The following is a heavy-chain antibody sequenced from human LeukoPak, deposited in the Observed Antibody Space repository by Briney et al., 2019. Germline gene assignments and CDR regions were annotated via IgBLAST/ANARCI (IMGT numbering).Heavy chain of an antibody. J-gene: IGHJ6*03. CDR2: IYSGGST. D-gene: IGHD5-12*01. CDR1: GFTFSSYG. CDR3: ARVVSDYEYYYYMDV. V-gene: IGHV3-53*01. Sequence: GESLRLSCAASGFTFSSYGMSWVRQAPGKGLEWVSVIYSGGSTYYADSVKGRFTISRDNSKNTLYLQMNSLRAEDTAVYYCARVVSDYEYYYYMDVWGKGTTVTISS.